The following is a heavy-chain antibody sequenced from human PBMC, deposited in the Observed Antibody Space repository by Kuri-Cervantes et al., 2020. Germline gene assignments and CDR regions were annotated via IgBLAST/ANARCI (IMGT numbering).Heavy chain of an antibody. J-gene: IGHJ4*02. Sequence: ETLSLTCAASGFTFSSYGMHWVRQAPGKGLEWVSYISSSSSTIYYADSVKGRFTISRDNAKNSLYLQMNSLRDEDTAVYYCARGTIAAAGLPTYYYFDYWGQGTLVTVSS. D-gene: IGHD6-13*01. CDR2: ISSSSSTI. CDR3: ARGTIAAAGLPTYYYFDY. V-gene: IGHV3-48*02. CDR1: GFTFSSYG.